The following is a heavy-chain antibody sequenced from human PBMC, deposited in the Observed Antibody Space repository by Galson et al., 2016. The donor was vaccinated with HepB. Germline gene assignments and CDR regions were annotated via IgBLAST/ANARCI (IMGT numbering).Heavy chain of an antibody. CDR2: ISADGDDT. V-gene: IGHV3-23*01. D-gene: IGHD2/OR15-2a*01. CDR3: ATYFMGRNNIGLDV. Sequence: SLRLSCAASGLMFSKYDMTWVRQAPGKGLEWVSAISADGDDTYHTDAVKGRFTISRDNSKSTVSLQMNSLRADDTAVDYCATYFMGRNNIGLDVWGKGTTVTVSS. J-gene: IGHJ6*04. CDR1: GLMFSKYD.